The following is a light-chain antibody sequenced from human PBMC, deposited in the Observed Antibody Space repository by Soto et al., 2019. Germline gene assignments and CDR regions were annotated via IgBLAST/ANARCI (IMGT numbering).Light chain of an antibody. Sequence: DVQMTQSPSTLSASVGDRVTITCRASQDVTTWLAWYQQKPGKAPKLLIYDASSLESGVPSRFSGSGSGTEFTLTISSLQPDDFATYHCQQYKTYSLTFGGGTKVEIK. CDR1: QDVTTW. J-gene: IGKJ4*01. CDR3: QQYKTYSLT. V-gene: IGKV1-5*01. CDR2: DAS.